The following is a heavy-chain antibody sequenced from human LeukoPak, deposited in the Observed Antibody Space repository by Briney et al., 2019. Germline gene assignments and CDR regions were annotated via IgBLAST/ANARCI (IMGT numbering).Heavy chain of an antibody. CDR2: ITSGTTYI. D-gene: IGHD6-6*01. CDR1: GYTFSDYN. V-gene: IGHV3-21*01. J-gene: IGHJ4*02. Sequence: SGGSLRLSCAASGYTFSDYNMNWVRQSPEKGLQWVSSITSGTTYIYYADSVRGRFTLSRDNAKNSLYLQMNSLRAEDTAVYYCARWPYSSSYYFDYWGQGTLVTVSS. CDR3: ARWPYSSSYYFDY.